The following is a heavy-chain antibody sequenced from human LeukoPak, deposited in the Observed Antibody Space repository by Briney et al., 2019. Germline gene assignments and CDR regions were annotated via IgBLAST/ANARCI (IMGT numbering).Heavy chain of an antibody. V-gene: IGHV1-8*01. CDR3: ARGVNCSSTSCYMNFDP. D-gene: IGHD2-2*02. CDR1: GFTFSNYD. J-gene: IGHJ5*02. Sequence: EASVKVSCKASGFTFSNYDINWVRQAPGQGLEWMGWLNPKSGDTGYAQKFQGRVAMTRNTSITTAYMEVSSLTSEDTAVYYCARGVNCSSTSCYMNFDPWGQGTLVTVSS. CDR2: LNPKSGDT.